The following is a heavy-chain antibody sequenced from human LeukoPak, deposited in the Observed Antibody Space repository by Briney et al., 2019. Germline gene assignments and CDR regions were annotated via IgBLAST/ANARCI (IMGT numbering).Heavy chain of an antibody. CDR3: ARDSRRFGSKHYSHGMDV. CDR1: GFTFSDYY. D-gene: IGHD5-24*01. CDR2: ISSSGSTI. J-gene: IGHJ6*02. Sequence: GGSLRLSCAASGFTFSDYYMSWIRRAPGKGLEWVSYISSSGSTIYYADSVKGRFTISRDNAKNSLYLQMNSLRAEDTAVYYCARDSRRFGSKHYSHGMDVWGQGTTVTVSS. V-gene: IGHV3-11*01.